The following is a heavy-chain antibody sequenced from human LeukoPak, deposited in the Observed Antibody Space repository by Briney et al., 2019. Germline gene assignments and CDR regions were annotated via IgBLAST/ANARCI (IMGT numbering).Heavy chain of an antibody. D-gene: IGHD3-22*01. CDR3: ASLSTNYYYDSSGYYGIYYYGMDV. CDR2: ISSSSTI. J-gene: IGHJ6*02. CDR1: GFTFSSYS. Sequence: GGSLRLSCAASGFTFSSYSMNWVRQAPGKGLEWVSYISSSSTIYYADSVKGRFTISRDNAKNSLYLQMNSLRAEDTAVYYCASLSTNYYYDSSGYYGIYYYGMDVWGQGTTVTVSS. V-gene: IGHV3-48*04.